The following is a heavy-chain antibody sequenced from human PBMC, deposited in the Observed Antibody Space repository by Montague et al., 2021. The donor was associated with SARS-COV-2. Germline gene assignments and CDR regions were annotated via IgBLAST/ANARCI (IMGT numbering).Heavy chain of an antibody. CDR2: IYYSGST. J-gene: IGHJ4*02. CDR1: GGSISSSSYY. D-gene: IGHD2-15*01. Sequence: SETLSLTCTVSGGSISSSSYYWGWIRQPPGKGLEWIGSIYYSGSTYYNPSLKSRVTISVDTSKNPFSLKLSSVTAADTAVYYCARLASGWWELTLDYWGRGTLVTVSS. V-gene: IGHV4-39*01. CDR3: ARLASGWWELTLDY.